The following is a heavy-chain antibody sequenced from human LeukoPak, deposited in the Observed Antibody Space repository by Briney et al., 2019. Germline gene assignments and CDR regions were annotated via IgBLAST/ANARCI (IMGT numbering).Heavy chain of an antibody. V-gene: IGHV1-24*01. CDR3: ATGSNGVHYYYYYGMDV. Sequence: ASVKVSCKVSGYTLTELSMHWVRQAPGKGLEWMGGFYPEDGETIYAQKFQGRVTMTEDTSTDTAYMELSSLRSEDTAVYYCATGSNGVHYYYYYGMDVWGQGTTVTVSS. D-gene: IGHD2-8*01. J-gene: IGHJ6*02. CDR2: FYPEDGET. CDR1: GYTLTELS.